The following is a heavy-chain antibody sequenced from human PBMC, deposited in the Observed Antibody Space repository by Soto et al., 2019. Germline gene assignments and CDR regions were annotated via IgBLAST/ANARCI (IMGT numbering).Heavy chain of an antibody. V-gene: IGHV4-34*01. CDR3: ARGFPYYYDSSGYYLYYFDY. J-gene: IGHJ4*02. D-gene: IGHD3-22*01. CDR1: GGSFSGYY. CDR2: INHSGST. Sequence: PSETLSLTCAVYGGSFSGYYWSWIRQPPGKGLEWIGEINHSGSTNYNPSLKSRVTISVDTSKNQFSLKLSSVTAADTAVYYCARGFPYYYDSSGYYLYYFDYWGQGTLVTVSS.